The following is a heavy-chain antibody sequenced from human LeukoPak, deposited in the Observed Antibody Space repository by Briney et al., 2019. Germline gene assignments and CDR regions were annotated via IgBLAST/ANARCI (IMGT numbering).Heavy chain of an antibody. Sequence: GGSLRLSCADSGFTFSSYSVYCVRQAPGKGVGCVSFISSSSSNIYYADSVKGRVTISRDNAKNSLYLQMNSLTDEDTAVYYCARDRVTMVRGGRDAFDIWGQGTMVTVSS. V-gene: IGHV3-48*02. CDR3: ARDRVTMVRGGRDAFDI. CDR2: ISSSSSNI. J-gene: IGHJ3*02. CDR1: GFTFSSYS. D-gene: IGHD3-10*01.